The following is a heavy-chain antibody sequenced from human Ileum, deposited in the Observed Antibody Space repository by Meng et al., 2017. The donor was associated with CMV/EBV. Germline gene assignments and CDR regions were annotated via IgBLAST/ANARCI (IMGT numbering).Heavy chain of an antibody. V-gene: IGHV3-21*01. D-gene: IGHD5-12*01. CDR2: INSGSSYI. CDR3: ANSYSGYDLGDY. Sequence: CVASGFTLRSYTMNWVRQAPGKGLEWVASINSGSSYIYYAVSVKGRFTISRDNAKNSLYLQMNSLRAEDAAVYYCANSYSGYDLGDYWGQGTLVTVSS. J-gene: IGHJ4*02. CDR1: GFTLRSYT.